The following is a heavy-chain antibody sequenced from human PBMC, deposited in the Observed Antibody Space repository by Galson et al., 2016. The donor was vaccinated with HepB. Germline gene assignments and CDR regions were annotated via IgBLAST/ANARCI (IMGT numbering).Heavy chain of an antibody. D-gene: IGHD6-13*01. CDR2: LIATSGRT. CDR1: GFSFNNIA. J-gene: IGHJ5*01. Sequence: SLRLSCATSGFSFNNIAMSWVRQAPGKGLEWVSALIATSGRTYYADSVKDRFTISRDISKNTLSLHMTSLRVEDTAVYYCAKFGDSSWFDSWGQGTLVTVSS. V-gene: IGHV3-23*01. CDR3: AKFGDSSWFDS.